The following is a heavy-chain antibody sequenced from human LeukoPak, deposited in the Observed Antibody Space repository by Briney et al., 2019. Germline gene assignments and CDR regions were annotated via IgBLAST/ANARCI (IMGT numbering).Heavy chain of an antibody. Sequence: GRSLRLSCAASGFTFSSYAMHWVRQAPGKGLEWVAVISYDGSNNYYADSVKGRFTISRDNSKNTLYLQMNSLRAEDTAVYYCARDQWLVATYFDYWGQGTLVTVSS. D-gene: IGHD6-19*01. CDR3: ARDQWLVATYFDY. V-gene: IGHV3-30*04. CDR1: GFTFSSYA. CDR2: ISYDGSNN. J-gene: IGHJ4*02.